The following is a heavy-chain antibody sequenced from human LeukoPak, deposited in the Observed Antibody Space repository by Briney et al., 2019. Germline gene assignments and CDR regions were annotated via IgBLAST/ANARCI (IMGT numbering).Heavy chain of an antibody. V-gene: IGHV3-53*01. CDR2: IYSGGST. D-gene: IGHD5-18*01. J-gene: IGHJ6*02. Sequence: GGSLRLSCAASGFTVSSNCMSWVRQAPGKGLEWVSVIYSGGSTYYADSVKGRFTISRDNSKNTLYLQMNSLRAEDTAVYYCARDRVDTAMATDYYYYGMDVWGQGTTVTVSS. CDR3: ARDRVDTAMATDYYYYGMDV. CDR1: GFTVSSNC.